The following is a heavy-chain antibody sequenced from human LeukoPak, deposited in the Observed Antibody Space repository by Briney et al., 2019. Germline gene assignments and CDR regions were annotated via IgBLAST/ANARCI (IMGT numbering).Heavy chain of an antibody. J-gene: IGHJ5*02. V-gene: IGHV1-69*04. CDR1: GATFRTYG. D-gene: IGHD1-20*01. CDR3: AREFKQSNWNDGHWFDP. CDR2: ISPFFDIA. Sequence: SVKVSCKASGATFRTYGLSWVRQAPGQGLEWMGRISPFFDIANYAQKFQGRVTITADKSTSTVYMELSSLRSADTAIYYCAREFKQSNWNDGHWFDPWGQGTLVTVSS.